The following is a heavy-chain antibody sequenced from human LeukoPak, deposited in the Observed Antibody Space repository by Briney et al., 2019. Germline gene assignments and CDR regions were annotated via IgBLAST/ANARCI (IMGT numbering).Heavy chain of an antibody. CDR2: IISLGGST. D-gene: IGHD3-3*01. Sequence: GGSLRLSCAASGFTFSGYTLHWVRQAPGKGLEYVSAIISLGGSTHYADSVKGRFTVSRDNSKNTLYLQMDSLRAEDMAVYYCARITMGATSANFYYYFLDAWGKGTTVTVSS. CDR3: ARITMGATSANFYYYFLDA. V-gene: IGHV3-64*02. CDR1: GFTFSGYT. J-gene: IGHJ6*03.